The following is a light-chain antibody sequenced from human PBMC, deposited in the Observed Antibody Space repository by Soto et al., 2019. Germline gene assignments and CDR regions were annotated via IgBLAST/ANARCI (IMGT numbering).Light chain of an antibody. Sequence: QSVLTQPPSVSGAPGQRVAISCTGSSSNIGAEYDVHWYQQLPGTAPKRLIYGDNNRPSGVPDRFSGSKSGTSASLAITGLQPEDEADYYCQSYDSSLTTFVFETGTKVTVL. J-gene: IGLJ1*01. CDR2: GDN. V-gene: IGLV1-40*01. CDR3: QSYDSSLTTFV. CDR1: SSNIGAEYD.